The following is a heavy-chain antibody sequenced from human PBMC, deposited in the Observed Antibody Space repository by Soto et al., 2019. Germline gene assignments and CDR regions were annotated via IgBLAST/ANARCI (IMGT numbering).Heavy chain of an antibody. D-gene: IGHD6-19*01. CDR3: AKYGRWLVHFYYYGMDV. CDR1: GFTFSSYA. J-gene: IGHJ6*02. Sequence: EVQLLESGGGLVQPGGSLRLSCAASGFTFSSYAMSWVRQAPGKGLEWVSAISGSGGSTYYADSVKGRFTISRDNSKNTLYLQMTSLRADDTAVYYCAKYGRWLVHFYYYGMDVWGQGTTVTVSS. CDR2: ISGSGGST. V-gene: IGHV3-23*01.